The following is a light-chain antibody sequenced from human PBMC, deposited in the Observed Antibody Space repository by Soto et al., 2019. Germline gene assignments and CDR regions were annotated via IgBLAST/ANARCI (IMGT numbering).Light chain of an antibody. CDR1: QYIGNY. CDR2: DAS. V-gene: IGKV1-33*01. J-gene: IGKJ4*01. Sequence: DIQMTQSPSSLSASVGDRITITCHSSQYIGNYLNWYQQKPGKAPKLLIYDASNLHTGVPSRFSGSGFGTVFTLTINILQPEDCATYFCQQYNSLPLTFGGGTKVDIK. CDR3: QQYNSLPLT.